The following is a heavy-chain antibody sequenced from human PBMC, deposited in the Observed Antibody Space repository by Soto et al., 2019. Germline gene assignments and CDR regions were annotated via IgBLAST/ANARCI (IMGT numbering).Heavy chain of an antibody. Sequence: QVQLVQSGAEVKKPGASVKVSCKASGYTFTGYYMHWVRQAPGQGLEWLGCVNPNSGNTKYVQKLQGRAIITKNTSIRTAYMVLSRLTSDDTAVYYCAGWEVDTAPFDSWGQGTLVTVSS. D-gene: IGHD5-18*01. J-gene: IGHJ4*02. V-gene: IGHV1-2*02. CDR2: VNPNSGNT. CDR3: AGWEVDTAPFDS. CDR1: GYTFTGYY.